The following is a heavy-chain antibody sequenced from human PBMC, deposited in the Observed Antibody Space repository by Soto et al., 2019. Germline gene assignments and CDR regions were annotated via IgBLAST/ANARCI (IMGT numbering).Heavy chain of an antibody. CDR1: GFTFSDYY. J-gene: IGHJ4*02. CDR2: ISSSGDII. V-gene: IGHV3-11*01. CDR3: ARDLGYYASDGYFDY. Sequence: LRLSCAGSGFTFSDYYMSWIRQAPGKGLEWVSYISSSGDIIYYADSVKGRFTISRDNAKNSLYLQMNSLRAEDTAVYYCARDLGYYASDGYFDYWGQGTLVTVSS. D-gene: IGHD3-22*01.